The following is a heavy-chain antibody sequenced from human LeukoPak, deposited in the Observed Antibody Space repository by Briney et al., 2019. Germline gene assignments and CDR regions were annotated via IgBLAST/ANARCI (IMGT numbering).Heavy chain of an antibody. CDR3: ARFKVGYRTYYFDY. CDR2: IYHSGST. J-gene: IGHJ4*02. D-gene: IGHD5-12*01. CDR1: GGSISSSNW. V-gene: IGHV4-4*02. Sequence: SETLSLTCAVSGGSISSSNWWSWVRQPPGQGLEWIGEIYHSGSTNYNPSLKSRVTISVDTSKNQFSLKLSSVTAADTAVYYCARFKVGYRTYYFDYWGQGTLVTVSS.